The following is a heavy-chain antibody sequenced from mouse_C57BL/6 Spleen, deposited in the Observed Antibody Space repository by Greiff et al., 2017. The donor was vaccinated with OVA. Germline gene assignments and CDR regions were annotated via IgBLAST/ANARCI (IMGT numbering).Heavy chain of an antibody. CDR2: INYDGSST. Sequence: EVHLVESEGGLVQPGSSMKLSCTASGFTFSDYYMAWVRQVPEKGLEWVANINYDGSSTYYLDSLKSRFIISRDNAKNILYLQMSSLKSEDTATYYCAREKEGYYFDYWGQGTTLTVSS. J-gene: IGHJ2*01. CDR3: AREKEGYYFDY. CDR1: GFTFSDYY. V-gene: IGHV5-16*01.